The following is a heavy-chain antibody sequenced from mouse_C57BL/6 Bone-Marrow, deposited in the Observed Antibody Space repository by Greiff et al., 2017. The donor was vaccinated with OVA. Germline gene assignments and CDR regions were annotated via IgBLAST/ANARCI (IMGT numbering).Heavy chain of an antibody. J-gene: IGHJ3*01. CDR2: ISSGGDYI. Sequence: EVMLVESGEGLVKPGGSLKLSCAASGFTFSSYAMSWVRQTPEKRLEWVAYISSGGDYIYYADTVKGRFTISRDNARNTLYLQMSSLKSEDTAMYYCTRAHYYGSSRPAWFAYWGQGTLVTVSA. D-gene: IGHD1-1*01. V-gene: IGHV5-9-1*02. CDR3: TRAHYYGSSRPAWFAY. CDR1: GFTFSSYA.